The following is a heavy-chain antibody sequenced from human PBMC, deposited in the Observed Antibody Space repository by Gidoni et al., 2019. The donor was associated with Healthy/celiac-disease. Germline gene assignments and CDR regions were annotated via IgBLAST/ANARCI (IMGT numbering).Heavy chain of an antibody. CDR3: AKDPFPRTTVTTSVDY. Sequence: EVQLLESGGGWVQPGGSRRLCGAADGFTFSSYAMSWVRRAPVKGREWFSAISGSGGSTSYADSVKGRFTSSRDNSTNTLYLQMNSLRAEDTSVYYCAKDPFPRTTVTTSVDYWGQGTLVTVSS. V-gene: IGHV3-23*01. CDR2: ISGSGGST. CDR1: GFTFSSYA. D-gene: IGHD4-17*01. J-gene: IGHJ4*02.